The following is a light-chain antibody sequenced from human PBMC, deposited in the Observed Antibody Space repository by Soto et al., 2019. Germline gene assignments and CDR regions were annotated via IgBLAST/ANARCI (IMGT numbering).Light chain of an antibody. J-gene: IGKJ1*01. CDR3: QQSFNTPRT. CDR1: QSISGY. CDR2: ATS. Sequence: DIQMTQSPSSLSASVGDRVTITCRASQSISGYLNWYQQKPGKAPKLLIYATSNLQSGVSSRFSGSGSRTEFTLTISSLQLEDFASYYCQQSFNTPRTFGLGTKVDIK. V-gene: IGKV1-39*01.